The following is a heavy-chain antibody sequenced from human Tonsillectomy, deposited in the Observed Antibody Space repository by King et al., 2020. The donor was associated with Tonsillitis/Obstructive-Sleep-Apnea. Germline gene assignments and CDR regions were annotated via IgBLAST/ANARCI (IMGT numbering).Heavy chain of an antibody. CDR2: IFYSGNT. CDR3: ARHGSMGAAAPIDY. D-gene: IGHD6-13*01. V-gene: IGHV4-39*01. CDR1: GGSISSSSYY. J-gene: IGHJ4*02. Sequence: QLQESGPGLVKPSETLSLTCTVSGGSISSSSYYWGWIRQPPGKGLEWIGTIFYSGNTYYNPSLKSRVTISVDTSKNQFSLNLSSLTAADAAVYYCARHGSMGAAAPIDYWGQGTLVTVSS.